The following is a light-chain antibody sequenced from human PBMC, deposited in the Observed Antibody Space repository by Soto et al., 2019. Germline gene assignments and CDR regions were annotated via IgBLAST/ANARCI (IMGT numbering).Light chain of an antibody. CDR1: RTVSSSY. CDR2: GAS. CDR3: QQYSTTPHT. J-gene: IGKJ2*01. V-gene: IGKV3-20*01. Sequence: DIVLTQSPGTLSLSPGERATLSCGASRTVSSSYLAWYQHKPGQAPRLLIYGASNRATGIPDRFSCSGSKTDFTLTISRLEPEDFALYYCQQYSTTPHTFGQGTKLEI.